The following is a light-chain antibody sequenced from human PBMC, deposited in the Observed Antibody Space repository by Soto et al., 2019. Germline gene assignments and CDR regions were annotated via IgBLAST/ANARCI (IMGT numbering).Light chain of an antibody. CDR3: QHYNIWQQT. Sequence: EVVMTHSPATLSVSPGERATLSCRASQNLRSSLAWYQQKPGQAPRLLIYGASTRATGIPARFSGSGSGTEVTLTISSLESEDFAVYYCQHYNIWQQTLGEGAKVDI. CDR2: GAS. V-gene: IGKV3-15*01. CDR1: QNLRSS. J-gene: IGKJ4*01.